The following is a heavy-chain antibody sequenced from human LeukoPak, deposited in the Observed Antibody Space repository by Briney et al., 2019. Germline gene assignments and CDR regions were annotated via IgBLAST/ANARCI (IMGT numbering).Heavy chain of an antibody. CDR1: GFTFSSYSM. Sequence: PGGSPRLSCAASGFTFSSYSMNWVRQAPGKGLEWIREMYLSGTTHSNPSVKSRVTISIDKSKNQFFLNLSSVTAADTAVYYCAGLVGRYSSGLYYYYFDYWGQGTLVTVSS. D-gene: IGHD3-22*01. CDR2: MYLSGTT. J-gene: IGHJ4*02. V-gene: IGHV4-4*02. CDR3: AGLVGRYSSGLYYYYFDY.